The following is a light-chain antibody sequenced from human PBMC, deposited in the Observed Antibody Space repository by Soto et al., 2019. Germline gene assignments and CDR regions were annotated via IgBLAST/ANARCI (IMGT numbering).Light chain of an antibody. CDR1: QSVSTA. Sequence: EVVLTQSPVTLSLSPGDRAALSCRASQSVSTAVAWYQQKPGQAPRLLIYDASDRATGVPARFSGSGSGTDFTLTLSSLEPEDFALYFSQHRRKRPPTFGQGTKLDI. J-gene: IGKJ2*01. CDR3: QHRRKRPPT. V-gene: IGKV3-11*01. CDR2: DAS.